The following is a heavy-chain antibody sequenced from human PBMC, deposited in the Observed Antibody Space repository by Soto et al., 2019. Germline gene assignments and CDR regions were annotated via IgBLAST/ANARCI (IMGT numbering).Heavy chain of an antibody. CDR3: AKDTRAAADPYYFDY. D-gene: IGHD6-13*01. CDR1: GFTFSSYA. CDR2: ISGSGGST. Sequence: EVQLLESGGGLVQPGGSLRLSCAASGFTFSSYAMRWLRQAPGKGLEWVSAISGSGGSTYYADSVKGRFTISRDNSKNTLYLQMNSLRAEDKAIYYCAKDTRAAADPYYFDYWGQGTLVTVSS. V-gene: IGHV3-23*01. J-gene: IGHJ4*02.